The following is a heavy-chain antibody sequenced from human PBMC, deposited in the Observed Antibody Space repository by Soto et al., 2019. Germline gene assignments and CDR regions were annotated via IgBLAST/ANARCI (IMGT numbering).Heavy chain of an antibody. J-gene: IGHJ3*02. Sequence: ASVKVSCKASGYTFTSYAMHWVRQAPGQRLEWMGWINAGNGNTKYSQKFQGRCTITREKSASTAYMERSSLRSEDTAVYYCSGEGHARSSYAFDIWGQGTMVTVSS. CDR2: INAGNGNT. V-gene: IGHV1-3*01. CDR1: GYTFTSYA. D-gene: IGHD6-13*01. CDR3: SGEGHARSSYAFDI.